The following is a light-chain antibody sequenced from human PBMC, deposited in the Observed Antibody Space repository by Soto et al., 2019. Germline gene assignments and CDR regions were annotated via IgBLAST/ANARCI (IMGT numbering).Light chain of an antibody. CDR3: QNYNSYSEA. Sequence: DIQMTQSASPLSASVGDTVTITCRASHSIRNWLAWYQDKTGKAPKLLIYGDSSLESGVPSRFSGSGSGTELNLTIGGLQPDDFATYYCQNYNSYSEAFGQGTKVDIK. CDR1: HSIRNW. CDR2: GDS. J-gene: IGKJ1*01. V-gene: IGKV1-5*01.